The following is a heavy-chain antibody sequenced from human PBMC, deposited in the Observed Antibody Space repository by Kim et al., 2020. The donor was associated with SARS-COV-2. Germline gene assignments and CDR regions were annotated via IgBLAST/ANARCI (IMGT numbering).Heavy chain of an antibody. CDR1: GDSINNYY. V-gene: IGHV4-59*13. CDR3: ASVGFLEWLNPSLPWPFD. Sequence: SETLSLTCTVSGDSINNYYWTWIRQPAGKGLEWIGYTFYTGSANYNPSLKSRVTMSVDTSKQQFSLRLTSVTAADAAVYYCASVGFLEWLNPSLPWPFD. CDR2: TFYTGSA. D-gene: IGHD3-3*01. J-gene: IGHJ2*01.